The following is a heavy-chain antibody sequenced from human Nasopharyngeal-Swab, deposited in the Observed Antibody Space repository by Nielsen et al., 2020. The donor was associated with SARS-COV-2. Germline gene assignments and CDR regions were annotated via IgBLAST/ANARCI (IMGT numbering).Heavy chain of an antibody. D-gene: IGHD3-22*01. J-gene: IGHJ5*02. Sequence: SETLSLTCTVSGGSISSSTYYWGWIRQPPGKGLEWIGEINHSGSTNYNPSLKSRVTISVDTSKNQFSLKLSSVTAADTAVYYCARGRGYYDSSGYSEEDNWFDPWGQGTLVTVSS. CDR3: ARGRGYYDSSGYSEEDNWFDP. V-gene: IGHV4-39*07. CDR2: INHSGST. CDR1: GGSISSSTYY.